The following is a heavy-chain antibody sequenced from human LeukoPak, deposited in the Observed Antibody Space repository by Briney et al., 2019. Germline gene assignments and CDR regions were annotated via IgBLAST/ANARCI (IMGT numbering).Heavy chain of an antibody. CDR3: ARKGYFNDQPLDY. CDR1: RFTFSTYW. Sequence: GGSLRLSCAAARFTFSTYWMNWVRQAPGKGLEWVANIKEDGSEKYYVDSVKGRFTISRDNAKKSLYLQMNSLRAEDTAVYYCARKGYFNDQPLDYWGQGTLVTVSS. D-gene: IGHD2-15*01. J-gene: IGHJ4*02. V-gene: IGHV3-7*01. CDR2: IKEDGSEK.